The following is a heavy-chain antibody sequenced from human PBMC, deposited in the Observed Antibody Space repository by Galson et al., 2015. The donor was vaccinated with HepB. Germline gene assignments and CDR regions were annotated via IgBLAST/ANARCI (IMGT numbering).Heavy chain of an antibody. CDR3: ATDSSGYYYFDY. V-gene: IGHV1-18*01. Sequence: SVKVSCKASGYTFSSYGISWVRQAPGQGPEWMGWISGYSGDTNYAQNFQGRVTLTTDTSPRTAYMELRSLRSDDTAVYYCATDSSGYYYFDYWGQGTLVIVSS. CDR1: GYTFSSYG. J-gene: IGHJ4*02. CDR2: ISGYSGDT. D-gene: IGHD3-22*01.